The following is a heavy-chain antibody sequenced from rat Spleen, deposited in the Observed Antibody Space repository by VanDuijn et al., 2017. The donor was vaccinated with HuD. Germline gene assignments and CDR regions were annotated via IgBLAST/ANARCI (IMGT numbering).Heavy chain of an antibody. Sequence: QVQLKESGPGLVQPSQTLSPTCTVSGLSLTSNSVSWIRQPPGKGLEWMGVRWSNGGTDYNSAIESRLSISRDTSKSQVFLKINSLQTEDIATYYCTREEDNSYYFDYWGQGVMVTVSS. D-gene: IGHD1-10*01. V-gene: IGHV2-47*01. CDR2: RWSNGGT. J-gene: IGHJ2*01. CDR3: TREEDNSYYFDY. CDR1: GLSLTSNS.